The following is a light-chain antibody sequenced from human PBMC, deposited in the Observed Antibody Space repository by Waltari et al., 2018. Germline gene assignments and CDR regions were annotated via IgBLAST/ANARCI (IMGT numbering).Light chain of an antibody. CDR1: QDIRNY. Sequence: DIQMTQSPSSLSASAGDTVTITCRASQDIRNYVAWYQQKPGKAPKPLIYFASNLETGVPSRFSGSGSGTRFTLTISSLQPEDFATYYCQQYTTYPVTFGQGTTLEIK. CDR2: FAS. J-gene: IGKJ2*01. CDR3: QQYTTYPVT. V-gene: IGKV1-16*01.